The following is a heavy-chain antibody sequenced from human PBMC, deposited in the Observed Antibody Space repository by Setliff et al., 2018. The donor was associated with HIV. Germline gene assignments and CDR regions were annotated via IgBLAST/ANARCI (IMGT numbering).Heavy chain of an antibody. CDR1: AFSFTSAW. Sequence: PSETLRLSCAASAFSFTSAWMTWIRQAPGEGLEWIGEIDVGGSTKYNPSLKRRVTISVEASTNQFSLRVTSVTAADTALYYCARATGPTYYFDYWGQGTLVTVSS. J-gene: IGHJ4*02. CDR3: ARATGPTYYFDY. V-gene: IGHV4-34*01. CDR2: IDVGGST.